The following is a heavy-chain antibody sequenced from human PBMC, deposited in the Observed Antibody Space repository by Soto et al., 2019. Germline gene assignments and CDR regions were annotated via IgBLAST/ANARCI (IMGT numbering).Heavy chain of an antibody. J-gene: IGHJ4*02. V-gene: IGHV4-30-2*01. Sequence: SETLSLTCAVSCGSISSGSYSCSWIRQPPGKGLEWIGYIYHSGNTYYNPSLKSRVTISVDTSKNQFSLKLSSVTAADTAVYYCARLRIYCSGGSCYYYFDYWGQGTLVTVSS. CDR3: ARLRIYCSGGSCYYYFDY. CDR2: IYHSGNT. D-gene: IGHD2-15*01. CDR1: CGSISSGSYS.